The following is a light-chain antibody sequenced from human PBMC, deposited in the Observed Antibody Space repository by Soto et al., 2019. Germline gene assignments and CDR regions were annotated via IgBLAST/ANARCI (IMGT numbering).Light chain of an antibody. CDR3: QSYDSSLSGVV. J-gene: IGLJ2*01. V-gene: IGLV1-40*01. CDR2: GNS. CDR1: SSNIGAGYD. Sequence: QSVLTQPPSVSGAPGQRVTISCTGSSSNIGAGYDVHWYQQLPGTAPKLLIYGNSNRPSGVPDRFSDSKSGTSASLAITGLQAEDEADCYCQSYDSSLSGVVFGGGTKLTVL.